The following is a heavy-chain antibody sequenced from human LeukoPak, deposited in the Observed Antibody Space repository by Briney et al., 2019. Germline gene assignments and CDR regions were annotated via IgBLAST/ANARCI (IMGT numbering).Heavy chain of an antibody. Sequence: GGSLRLSCAASGFTFSSYSMNWVRQAPGKGLEWVSSISSSSSYIYYADSVKGRFTISRDNAKNSLYLQMNSLRAEDTAVYYCARDTSPKLSIAARTSYWGQGTLVTVSS. CDR3: ARDTSPKLSIAARTSY. CDR1: GFTFSSYS. CDR2: ISSSSSYI. J-gene: IGHJ4*02. D-gene: IGHD6-6*01. V-gene: IGHV3-21*01.